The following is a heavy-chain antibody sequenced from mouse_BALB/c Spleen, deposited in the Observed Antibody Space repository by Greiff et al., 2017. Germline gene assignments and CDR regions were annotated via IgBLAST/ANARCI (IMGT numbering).Heavy chain of an antibody. D-gene: IGHD1-1*01. J-gene: IGHJ2*01. CDR3: ARWRGFITTVVGPFDY. CDR1: GYTFTSYW. Sequence: QVQLKQSGAELAKPGASVKMSCKASGYTFTSYWMHWVKQRPGQGLEWIGYINPSAGYTEYNQKFKDKATLTADKSSSTAYMQLGSLTSEDSAVYYCARWRGFITTVVGPFDYWGQGTTLTVSS. CDR2: INPSAGYT. V-gene: IGHV1-7*01.